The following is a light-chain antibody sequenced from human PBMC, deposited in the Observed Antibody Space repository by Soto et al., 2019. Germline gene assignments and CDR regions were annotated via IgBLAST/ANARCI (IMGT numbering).Light chain of an antibody. J-gene: IGKJ1*01. CDR1: QWISSW. CDR3: HQFKSEGRT. V-gene: IGKV1-5*01. Sequence: DIQMTQSPSTLSASVGDRVTITCRASQWISSWLAWYQQKPGKAPKLLIYDAYSFESGVPSRFSGSGSGTEFTLTIISPQPDDVETYYCHQFKSEGRTFGQGTQVEIK. CDR2: DAY.